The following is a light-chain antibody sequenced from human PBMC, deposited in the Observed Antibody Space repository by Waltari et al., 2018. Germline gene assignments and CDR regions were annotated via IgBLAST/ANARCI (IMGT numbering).Light chain of an antibody. CDR1: QSIETS. Sequence: DIVLTQSPDFQSVTPTEKVTITCRASQSIETSLHLYQQKPDQSPNLLIKYASQSLSGVPSRFSGSGSGTDFTLTINSLEPEDAATYYCQQSSSFPLTFGGGTKVEIK. V-gene: IGKV6-21*01. CDR3: QQSSSFPLT. CDR2: YAS. J-gene: IGKJ4*01.